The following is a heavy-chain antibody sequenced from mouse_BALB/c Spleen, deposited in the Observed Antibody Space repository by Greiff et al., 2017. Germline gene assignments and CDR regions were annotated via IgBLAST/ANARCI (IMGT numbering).Heavy chain of an antibody. CDR3: ASSPTVVDYYAMAY. CDR1: GFTFSSYG. D-gene: IGHD1-1*01. CDR2: ISSGGSYT. V-gene: IGHV5-6*01. Sequence: DVHLVESGGDLVKPGGSLKLSCAASGFTFSSYGMSWVRQTPDKRLEWVATISSGGSYTYYPDSVKGRFTISRDNAKNTLYLQMSSLKSEDTAMDYFASSPTVVDYYAMAYWGQGTSVTVSS. J-gene: IGHJ4*01.